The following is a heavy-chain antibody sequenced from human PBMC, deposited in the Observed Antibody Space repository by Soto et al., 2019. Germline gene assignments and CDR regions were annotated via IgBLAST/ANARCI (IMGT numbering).Heavy chain of an antibody. CDR1: GGTFSSYA. Sequence: QVQLVQSGAEVKKPGSSVKVSCKASGGTFSSYAISWVRQAPGQGLEWMGGIIPIFGTANYAQKFQGRVTITADESTSTAYTELSSLRSEDTAVYYCAYCSSTSCYTFPWSFDLWGRGTLVTVSS. V-gene: IGHV1-69*01. J-gene: IGHJ2*01. CDR2: IIPIFGTA. CDR3: AYCSSTSCYTFPWSFDL. D-gene: IGHD2-2*02.